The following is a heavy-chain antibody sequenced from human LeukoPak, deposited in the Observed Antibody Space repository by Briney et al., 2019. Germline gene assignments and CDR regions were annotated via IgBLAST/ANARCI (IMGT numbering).Heavy chain of an antibody. CDR3: ARDEQWLAFDP. D-gene: IGHD6-19*01. CDR2: IYTSGCT. CDR1: GGSISSYY. V-gene: IGHV4-4*07. J-gene: IGHJ5*02. Sequence: SETLSLSCTVSGGSISSYYWSWIRQPAGKGLEWIGRIYTSGCTNYNPSLKSRVTMSVDTSTNQFSLKLSSVTAADTAVYYCARDEQWLAFDPWGPGTLVSVSS.